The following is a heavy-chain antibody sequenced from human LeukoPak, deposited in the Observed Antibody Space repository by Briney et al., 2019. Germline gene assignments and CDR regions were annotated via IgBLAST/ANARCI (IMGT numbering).Heavy chain of an antibody. Sequence: SGGSLRLSCAASGFTFSNYGMHWARQAPGKGLEWVAFIGFDGSDHSYADSVKGRFTISRDNSKNTLYLQMNSLRAEDTAVYYCAKDLRQYGSGSYLDYWGQGTLVTVSS. CDR2: IGFDGSDH. V-gene: IGHV3-30*02. CDR3: AKDLRQYGSGSYLDY. J-gene: IGHJ4*02. D-gene: IGHD3-10*01. CDR1: GFTFSNYG.